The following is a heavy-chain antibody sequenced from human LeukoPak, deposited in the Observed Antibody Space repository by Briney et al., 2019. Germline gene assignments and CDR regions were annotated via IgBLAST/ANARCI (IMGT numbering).Heavy chain of an antibody. J-gene: IGHJ5*02. V-gene: IGHV4-34*01. CDR3: ARAQSAGDWFDP. Sequence: SETLSLTCAVYGGSFSSYYWSWIRQPPGKGLEWIGEINHSGSTNYNPPLKSRVTISVDTSKNQFSLKLSSVTAADTAVYYCARAQSAGDWFDPWGQGPLVTVSS. CDR1: GGSFSSYY. D-gene: IGHD6-19*01. CDR2: INHSGST.